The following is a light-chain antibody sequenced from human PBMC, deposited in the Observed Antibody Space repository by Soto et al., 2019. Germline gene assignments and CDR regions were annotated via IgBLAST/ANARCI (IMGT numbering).Light chain of an antibody. Sequence: IRMTQSPSSLSASVGDRVTITCQASQDISDYVKWYQQKPGKPPKVLIYDASNVEAGVPSRFSGSGSGTDFSFTISSLQPEDIATYYCQQYDNLPLTFGGGTKVDIK. J-gene: IGKJ4*01. CDR2: DAS. V-gene: IGKV1-33*01. CDR1: QDISDY. CDR3: QQYDNLPLT.